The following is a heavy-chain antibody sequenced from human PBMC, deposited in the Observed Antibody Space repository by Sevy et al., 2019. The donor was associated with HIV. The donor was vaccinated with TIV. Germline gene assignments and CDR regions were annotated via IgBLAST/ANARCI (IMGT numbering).Heavy chain of an antibody. CDR2: LKSDVYGGTV. V-gene: IGHV3-49*04. J-gene: IGHJ4*02. D-gene: IGHD6-13*01. Sequence: GGSLRLSCTASGFTFGEYCMSWVRQAPGKGLEWVAFLKSDVYGGTVDHAASVRGRFVISRDDSKTIAYLQMNDLKTEETGVYYCTRWKAAQSIFDYRGPGAPVPVS. CDR3: TRWKAAQSIFDY. CDR1: GFTFGEYC.